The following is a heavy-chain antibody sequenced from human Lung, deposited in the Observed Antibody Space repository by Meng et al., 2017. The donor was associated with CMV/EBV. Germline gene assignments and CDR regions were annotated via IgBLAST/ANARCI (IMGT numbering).Heavy chain of an antibody. CDR2: ISSSGSTI. CDR3: ARDKAYDFWSGHYYYGMDV. CDR1: GFTFSDYY. Sequence: GESLKISCAASGFTFSDYYMSWIRQAPGKGLEWVSYISSSGSTIYYADSVKGRFTISRDNAKNSLYLQMNSLRAEDTAVYYCARDKAYDFWSGHYYYGMDVWGQGTTVTVPS. J-gene: IGHJ6*02. D-gene: IGHD3-3*01. V-gene: IGHV3-11*01.